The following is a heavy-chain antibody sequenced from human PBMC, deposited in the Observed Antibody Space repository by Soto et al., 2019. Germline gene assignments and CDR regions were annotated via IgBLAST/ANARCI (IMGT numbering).Heavy chain of an antibody. CDR3: ARAFDRRWLQLSGY. CDR1: GFTFSSYG. J-gene: IGHJ4*02. Sequence: QVQLVESGGGVVQPGRSLRLSCAASGFTFSSYGMHWVRQAPGKGLEWVAVIWYDGSNKYYADSVKGRFTISRDNSKNTLYLQMNSLRAEDTAVYYCARAFDRRWLQLSGYWGQGTLVTVSS. CDR2: IWYDGSNK. V-gene: IGHV3-33*01. D-gene: IGHD5-12*01.